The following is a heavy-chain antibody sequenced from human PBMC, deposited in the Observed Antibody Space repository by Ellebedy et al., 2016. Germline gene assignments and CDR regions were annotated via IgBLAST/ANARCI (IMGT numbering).Heavy chain of an antibody. D-gene: IGHD3-3*01. Sequence: GGSLRLSXAASGFTFSNYAMTWVRQAPGKGLEWVSTISDSGTYTYYADSLKGRFTISRDTSKSTLYLQMNGLRAGDTAVYYCAKGLRFLEWVHWGQGTLVTVSS. CDR3: AKGLRFLEWVH. CDR2: ISDSGTYT. V-gene: IGHV3-23*01. J-gene: IGHJ4*02. CDR1: GFTFSNYA.